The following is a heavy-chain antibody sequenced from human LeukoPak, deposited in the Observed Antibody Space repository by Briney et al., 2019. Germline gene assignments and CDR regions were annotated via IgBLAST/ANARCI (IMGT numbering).Heavy chain of an antibody. CDR3: ARGYCSGDCFTLFDY. Sequence: ASVRVSCKASVYTFTGYYMHWVRQAPGQGLEWMGWINPNSGGTNYAQKFQGRVTMTRDTSISTAYMELSSLRSDDTAVYYCARGYCSGDCFTLFDYWGQGTLVTVSS. V-gene: IGHV1-2*02. J-gene: IGHJ4*02. CDR2: INPNSGGT. D-gene: IGHD2-21*02. CDR1: VYTFTGYY.